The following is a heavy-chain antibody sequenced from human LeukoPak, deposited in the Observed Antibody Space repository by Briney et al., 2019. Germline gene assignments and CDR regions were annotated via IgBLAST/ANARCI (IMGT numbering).Heavy chain of an antibody. Sequence: SETLSLTCTVSGGSVSSSNYYWSWIRQPPGKGLEWIGYIYYSGSTYYNPSLKSRVTISVDTSKNQFSLKLSSVTAADTAVYYCARVYYYDSSGYHFDYWGQGTLVTVSS. D-gene: IGHD3-22*01. V-gene: IGHV4-30-4*08. J-gene: IGHJ4*02. CDR1: GGSVSSSNYY. CDR3: ARVYYYDSSGYHFDY. CDR2: IYYSGST.